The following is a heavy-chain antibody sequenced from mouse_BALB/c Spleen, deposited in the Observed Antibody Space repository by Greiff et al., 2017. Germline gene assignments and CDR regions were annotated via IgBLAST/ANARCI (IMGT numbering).Heavy chain of an antibody. CDR3: ARRDDYPWFAY. D-gene: IGHD2-4*01. V-gene: IGHV3-2*02. CDR2: ISYSGST. Sequence: EVKLVESGPGLVKPSQSLSLTCTVTGYSITSDYAWNWIRQFPGNKLEWMGYISYSGSTSYNPSLKSRISITRDTSKNQFFLQLNSVTTEDTATYYCARRDDYPWFAYWGQGTLVTVSA. J-gene: IGHJ3*01. CDR1: GYSITSDYA.